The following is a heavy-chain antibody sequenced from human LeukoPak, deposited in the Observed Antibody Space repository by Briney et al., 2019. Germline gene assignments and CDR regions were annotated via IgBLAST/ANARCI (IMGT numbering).Heavy chain of an antibody. J-gene: IGHJ4*02. CDR1: GSSITSSSYY. CDR2: RYYSGST. CDR3: ARLSYYGFWGGYYMWFDY. V-gene: IGHV4-39*01. D-gene: IGHD3-3*01. Sequence: SETLSLTCTVSGSSITSSSYYWGWIRQPPGQGLEWIGSRYYSGSTYYNPSLKSRVTSSVDTSNNQFSLKLSSVSAADTAVYYCARLSYYGFWGGYYMWFDYWGQGTVVTVSS.